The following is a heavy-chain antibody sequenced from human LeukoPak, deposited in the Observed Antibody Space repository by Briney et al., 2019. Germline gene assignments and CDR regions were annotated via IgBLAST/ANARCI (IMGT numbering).Heavy chain of an antibody. CDR2: ISAYNGNT. CDR1: GYTFTSYG. D-gene: IGHD1-26*01. CDR3: ARGWATQNKIVGATLAFDY. J-gene: IGHJ4*02. Sequence: ASVKVSCKASGYTFTSYGICWVRQAPAQGLEWVGWISAYNGNTNYAQKPQGRVTMTTDTSTSTAHMELRSLRSDDTAVYYCARGWATQNKIVGATLAFDYWGQGTLVTVSS. V-gene: IGHV1-18*01.